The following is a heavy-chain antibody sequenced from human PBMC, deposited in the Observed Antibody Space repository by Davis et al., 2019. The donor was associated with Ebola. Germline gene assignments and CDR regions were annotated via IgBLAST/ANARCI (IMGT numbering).Heavy chain of an antibody. CDR1: GFTFSSYA. CDR2: IYSGGST. D-gene: IGHD6-19*01. J-gene: IGHJ4*02. CDR3: AREAGPVWFDY. Sequence: GGSLRLSCAASGFTFSSYAMSWVRQAPGKGLEWVSVIYSGGSTYYADSVKGRFTIPRDNSKNTLYLQMNSLRAEDTAVYYCAREAGPVWFDYWGQGTLVTVSS. V-gene: IGHV3-66*01.